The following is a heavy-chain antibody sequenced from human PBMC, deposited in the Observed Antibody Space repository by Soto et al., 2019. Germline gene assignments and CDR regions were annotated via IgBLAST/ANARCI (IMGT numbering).Heavy chain of an antibody. V-gene: IGHV3-53*01. CDR3: ATWHEREHAYDV. Sequence: DVQLVESGGGLIQPGESLRLSCAAFGFTISGKKYVAWVRQAPGKVLEWVSALYDLDDSFYAASVKGRFTTSSDSSKTTVYLQMNDLRPDDTAVYYCATWHEREHAYDVWGQGTTVTVSS. J-gene: IGHJ3*01. CDR1: GFTISGKKY. D-gene: IGHD1-1*01. CDR2: LYDLDDS.